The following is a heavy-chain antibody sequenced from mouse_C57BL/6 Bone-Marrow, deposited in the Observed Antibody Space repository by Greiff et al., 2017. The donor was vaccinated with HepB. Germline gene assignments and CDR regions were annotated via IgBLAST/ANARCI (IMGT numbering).Heavy chain of an antibody. D-gene: IGHD3-2*02. Sequence: QVQLKESGAELVKPGASVKMSCKASGYTFTTYPIEWMKQNHGKSLEWIGNFHPYNDDTKYNEKFKGKATLTVEKSSSTVYLELSRLTSDDSAVYYCAIHSRQLRPFAYWGQGTLVTVSA. V-gene: IGHV1-47*01. CDR3: AIHSRQLRPFAY. J-gene: IGHJ3*01. CDR2: FHPYNDDT. CDR1: GYTFTTYP.